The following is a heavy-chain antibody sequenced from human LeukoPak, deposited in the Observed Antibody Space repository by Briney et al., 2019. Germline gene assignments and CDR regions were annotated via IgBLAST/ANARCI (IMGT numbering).Heavy chain of an antibody. D-gene: IGHD7-27*01. CDR3: ARDPGDMGYFDY. V-gene: IGHV1-2*02. J-gene: IGHJ4*02. CDR2: INPNSGGT. Sequence: GASVKVSCKASGYTFTGYYMHWVRQAPGQGLEWMGWINPNSGGTNYAQKFQGRVTMTRDTSISTAYMELSRLRSDDTDVYYCARDPGDMGYFDYWGQGTLVTVSS. CDR1: GYTFTGYY.